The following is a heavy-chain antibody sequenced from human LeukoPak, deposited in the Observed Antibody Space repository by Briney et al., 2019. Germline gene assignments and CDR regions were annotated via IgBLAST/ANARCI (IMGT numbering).Heavy chain of an antibody. CDR3: ARGNYASTGPGALDI. Sequence: GGSLRLSCAASGFTVSNNYMSWVRQAQGKGLEWVSVMYSGGSTNYADSVKGRFIISRDDSKNILDLQMNSLKAEDTAVYYCARGNYASTGPGALDIWGQGTMVTVSS. CDR1: GFTVSNNY. V-gene: IGHV3-53*01. CDR2: MYSGGST. J-gene: IGHJ3*02. D-gene: IGHD3-22*01.